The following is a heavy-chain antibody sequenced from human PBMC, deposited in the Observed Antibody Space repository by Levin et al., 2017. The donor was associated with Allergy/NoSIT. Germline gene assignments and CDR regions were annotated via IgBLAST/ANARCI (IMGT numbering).Heavy chain of an antibody. CDR3: ARVPITIFGVVIEYYFDY. CDR2: INPNSGGT. D-gene: IGHD3-3*01. CDR1: GYTFTGYY. J-gene: IGHJ4*02. V-gene: IGHV1-2*02. Sequence: GESLKISCKASGYTFTGYYMHWVRQAPGQGLEWMGWINPNSGGTNYAQKFQGRVTMTRDTSISTAYMELSRLRSDDTAVYYCARVPITIFGVVIEYYFDYWGQGTLVTVSS.